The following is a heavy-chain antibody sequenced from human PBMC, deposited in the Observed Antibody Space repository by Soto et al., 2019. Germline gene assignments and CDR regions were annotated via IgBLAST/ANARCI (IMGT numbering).Heavy chain of an antibody. CDR3: ASGVRFLEWLLYRGMDV. CDR1: GGSISSGGYS. J-gene: IGHJ6*02. V-gene: IGHV4-30-2*01. D-gene: IGHD3-3*01. Sequence: TLSLTCAVSGGSISSGGYSWSWIRQPPGKGLEWIGYIYHSGSTYYNPSLKSRVTISVDRSKNQFSLKLSSVTAADTAVYYCASGVRFLEWLLYRGMDVWGQGTTVTVSS. CDR2: IYHSGST.